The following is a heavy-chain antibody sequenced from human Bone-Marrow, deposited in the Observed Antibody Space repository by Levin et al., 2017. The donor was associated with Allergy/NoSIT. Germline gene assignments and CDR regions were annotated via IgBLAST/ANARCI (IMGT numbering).Heavy chain of an antibody. J-gene: IGHJ4*02. V-gene: IGHV3-15*01. D-gene: IGHD3-10*01. CDR1: GFTFTDAW. CDR3: TTLGSSRKFDY. Sequence: PSETLSLTCAASGFTFTDAWMNWVRQAPGKGLEWIGRIKSTSDGGTTDYAAPVKGRFTISRDDSESTVYLLMNSLKIEDTAIYYCTTLGSSRKFDYWGQGALVTVSS. CDR2: IKSTSDGGTT.